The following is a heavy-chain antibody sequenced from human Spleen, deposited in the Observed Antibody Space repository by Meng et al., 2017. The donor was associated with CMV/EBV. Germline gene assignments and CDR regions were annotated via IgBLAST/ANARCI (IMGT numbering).Heavy chain of an antibody. J-gene: IGHJ6*02. V-gene: IGHV3-21*01. CDR1: FSSYS. Sequence: FSSYSMNWVRQAPGKGLEWVSSISSSSSYIYYADSVKGRFTISRDNAKNSLYLQMNSLRAEDTAVYYCARGLGSTTSLSYYYYGMDVWGQGTTVTVSS. CDR2: ISSSSSYI. CDR3: ARGLGSTTSLSYYYYGMDV. D-gene: IGHD2-2*01.